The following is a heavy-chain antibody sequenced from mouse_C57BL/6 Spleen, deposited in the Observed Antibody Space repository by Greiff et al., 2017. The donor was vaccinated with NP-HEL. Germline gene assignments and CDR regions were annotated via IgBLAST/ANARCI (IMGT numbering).Heavy chain of an antibody. V-gene: IGHV5-12*01. CDR3: ARHTTVRGAMDY. CDR1: GFTFSDYY. Sequence: EVQRVESGGGLVQPGGSLKLSCAASGFTFSDYYMYWVRQTPEKRLEWVAYISNGGGSTYYPDTVKGRFTFSRDKAKNTLYLQMSSLKSEDTAMYYCARHTTVRGAMDYWGQGTSVTVSS. J-gene: IGHJ4*01. D-gene: IGHD1-1*01. CDR2: ISNGGGST.